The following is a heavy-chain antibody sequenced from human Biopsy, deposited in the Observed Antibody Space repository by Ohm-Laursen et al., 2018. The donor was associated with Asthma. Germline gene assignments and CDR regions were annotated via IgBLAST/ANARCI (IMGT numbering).Heavy chain of an antibody. J-gene: IGHJ6*02. CDR2: ISVYNGNT. V-gene: IGHV1-18*01. CDR3: ARAVDYSHYYGIDV. Sequence: ESSVTVSCNTAGYTFNSAGITWVRQAPGQGLEWMGWISVYNGNTKVAQKLQDRVTMITDTSTSTAYMELRSLRSDDTAVYFCARAVDYSHYYGIDVWGQGTTVTVS. CDR1: GYTFNSAG. D-gene: IGHD3-10*01.